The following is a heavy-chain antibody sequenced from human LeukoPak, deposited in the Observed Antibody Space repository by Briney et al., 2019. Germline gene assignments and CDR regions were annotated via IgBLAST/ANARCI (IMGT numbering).Heavy chain of an antibody. D-gene: IGHD6-13*01. CDR2: INPNSGGT. CDR3: ARDPLSEQQLIRVAYYNYYGMDV. J-gene: IGHJ6*02. CDR1: GFTFTSYD. V-gene: IGHV1-2*02. Sequence: ASVKVSCKASGFTFTSYDINWVRQAPGQGLEWVGWINPNSGGTSHAQKFQGRVTMTRDTSITTTYMELSRLTSDDTAVYYCARDPLSEQQLIRVAYYNYYGMDVWGQGTTVTVSS.